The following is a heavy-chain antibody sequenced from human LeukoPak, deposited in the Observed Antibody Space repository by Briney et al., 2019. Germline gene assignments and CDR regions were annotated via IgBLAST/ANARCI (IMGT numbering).Heavy chain of an antibody. J-gene: IGHJ5*02. CDR1: GGSVSSFS. Sequence: SETLSLTCTVSGGSVSSFSWSWIRQPPGKGLEWIGYIYYSGSTNYNPSLKSRVTMSVDTSKDQLSLKLNSVTAADTAVYYCARGGRTVPSNWFDPWGQGTLVTVSS. D-gene: IGHD1/OR15-1a*01. CDR3: ARGGRTVPSNWFDP. V-gene: IGHV4-59*02. CDR2: IYYSGST.